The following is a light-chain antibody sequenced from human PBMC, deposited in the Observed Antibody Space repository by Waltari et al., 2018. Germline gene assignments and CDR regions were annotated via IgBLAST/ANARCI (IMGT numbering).Light chain of an antibody. V-gene: IGLV2-23*03. J-gene: IGLJ2*01. CDR3: CSYRGNSTFV. Sequence: QTALTQPASVSGSPGQSITIPCAGATNNIGTYNLVSWYQQHPDKAPKLLIFEGVKRPSGVSNRFSGSKSGNTSSLTISGLQTEDEADYYCCSYRGNSTFVFGGGTKLTVL. CDR2: EGV. CDR1: TNNIGTYNL.